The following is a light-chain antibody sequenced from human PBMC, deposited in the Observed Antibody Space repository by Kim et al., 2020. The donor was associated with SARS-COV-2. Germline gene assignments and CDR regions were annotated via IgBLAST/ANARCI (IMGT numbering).Light chain of an antibody. CDR3: QQYNTWLIT. CDR1: QSVSTN. CDR2: GAS. Sequence: VSPGERATLPCRASQSVSTNFAWYQQQPGQAPRLLIYGASTRATGIPARFSGSGSGTEFTLTISSLQSEDFAVYYCQQYNTWLITFGQGTRLEIK. J-gene: IGKJ5*01. V-gene: IGKV3D-15*01.